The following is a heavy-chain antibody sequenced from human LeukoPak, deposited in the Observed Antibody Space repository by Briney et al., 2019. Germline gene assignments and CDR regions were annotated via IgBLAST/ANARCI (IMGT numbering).Heavy chain of an antibody. CDR3: ATASGSWYRYYFDS. J-gene: IGHJ4*02. V-gene: IGHV3-23*01. D-gene: IGHD6-13*01. CDR2: ISGSGDST. Sequence: GGSLRLSCAASGFTFSSYAMSWVRQAPGKGLEWVSAISGSGDSTFYADSVKARFTISRDNSKNTLYLQMNSLRAEDTAVYYCATASGSWYRYYFDSWGQGILVTVSS. CDR1: GFTFSSYA.